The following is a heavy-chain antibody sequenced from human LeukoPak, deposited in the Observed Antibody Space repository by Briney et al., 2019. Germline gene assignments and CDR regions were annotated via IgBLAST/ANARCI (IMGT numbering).Heavy chain of an antibody. CDR2: IEPNSGGA. Sequence: GASVKVSCKASGYTFTDYLMHWVRQVPGQGLEWMGWIEPNSGGANYAQNFQGRVTMTRDTSISTAYMELSSLRSDDTAVYYCARARGTSSTNFFYYIDVWGKGTTVTVSS. D-gene: IGHD3-16*01. V-gene: IGHV1-2*02. CDR1: GYTFTDYL. CDR3: ARARGTSSTNFFYYIDV. J-gene: IGHJ6*03.